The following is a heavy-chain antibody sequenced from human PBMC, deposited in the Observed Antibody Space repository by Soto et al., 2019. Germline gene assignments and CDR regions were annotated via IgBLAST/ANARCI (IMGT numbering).Heavy chain of an antibody. J-gene: IGHJ4*02. D-gene: IGHD5-12*01. V-gene: IGHV4-59*01. CDR1: GGSISSYY. Sequence: SETLSLTCTVSGGSISSYYWSWIRQPPGKGLEWIGYVYYDGHTDYNPSLESRVTIAVDTSKNQFSLRLTSVTAADTAVYYCARDLFGGYCLDYWGQGALVTVSS. CDR2: VYYDGHT. CDR3: ARDLFGGYCLDY.